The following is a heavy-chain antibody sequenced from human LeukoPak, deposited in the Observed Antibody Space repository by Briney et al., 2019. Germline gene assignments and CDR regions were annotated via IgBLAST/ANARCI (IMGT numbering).Heavy chain of an antibody. J-gene: IGHJ4*02. CDR3: AREGGPYRPLDY. D-gene: IGHD3-16*01. V-gene: IGHV4-4*02. CDR1: DGSINQTNY. Sequence: PSDTLSLTCDVSDGSINQTNYWTWVRQTPGNGLEWIGEVNLQGSTNYNPSLIGRVAISVDTSENHVSLQLTSVTAADTAVYYCAREGGPYRPLDYSGQGTLVTVS. CDR2: VNLQGST.